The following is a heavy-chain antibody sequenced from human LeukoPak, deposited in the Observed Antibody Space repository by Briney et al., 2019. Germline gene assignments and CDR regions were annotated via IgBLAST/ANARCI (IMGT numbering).Heavy chain of an antibody. CDR3: ARDHIYDSSGYYYYFDY. Sequence: SETLSLTCTVSGGSISSYYWSWIRQPPGKGLEWIGYIYYSGSTNYNPSLKSRVTISVDTSKNQFSLKLSSVTAADTAVYYCARDHIYDSSGYYYYFDYWGQGTLVTVSS. V-gene: IGHV4-59*12. D-gene: IGHD3-22*01. CDR1: GGSISSYY. J-gene: IGHJ4*02. CDR2: IYYSGST.